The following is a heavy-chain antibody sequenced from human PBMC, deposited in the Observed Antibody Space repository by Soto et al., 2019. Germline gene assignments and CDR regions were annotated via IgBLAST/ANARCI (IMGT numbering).Heavy chain of an antibody. CDR1: GYTFTSYD. J-gene: IGHJ5*02. CDR2: MNPNSGNT. V-gene: IGHV1-8*01. D-gene: IGHD2-15*01. Sequence: QVQLVQSGAEVKKPGASVKVSCKASGYTFTSYDINWVRQATGQGLEWMGWMNPNSGNTGYAQKFQGRVTMTRDTSIGTACMELSSLGSEDTAVYYCARTPSGVVGAPRINWFDPWGPGTLVTVSS. CDR3: ARTPSGVVGAPRINWFDP.